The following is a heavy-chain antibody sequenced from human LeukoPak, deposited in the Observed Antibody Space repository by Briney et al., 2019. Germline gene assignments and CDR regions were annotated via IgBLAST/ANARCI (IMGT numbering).Heavy chain of an antibody. CDR2: IYSGGST. CDR1: GFTVSSNY. Sequence: QAGGSLRLSCVASGFTVSSNYMSWVRQAPGKGLEWVSVIYSGGSTYYADSVKGRFTISRDNSKNTLYLQMNSLRAEDTAVYYCARATVTELNYGMDVWGQGTTVTVSS. D-gene: IGHD4-11*01. CDR3: ARATVTELNYGMDV. J-gene: IGHJ6*02. V-gene: IGHV3-66*01.